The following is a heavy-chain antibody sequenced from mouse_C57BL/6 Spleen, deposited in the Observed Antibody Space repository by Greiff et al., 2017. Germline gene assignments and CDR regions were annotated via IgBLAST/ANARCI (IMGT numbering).Heavy chain of an antibody. CDR1: GYTFTSYW. V-gene: IGHV1-69*01. CDR3: ARRDLNGFYSNDFDY. Sequence: QVQLQQPGAELVMPGASVKLSCKASGYTFTSYWMHWVKQRPGQGLEWIGEIDPSDSYTNYNQKFKGKSTLTVDKSSSTAYMQLSSLTSEDSAIYYCARRDLNGFYSNDFDYWGQGTTLTVSS. J-gene: IGHJ2*01. D-gene: IGHD2-5*01. CDR2: IDPSDSYT.